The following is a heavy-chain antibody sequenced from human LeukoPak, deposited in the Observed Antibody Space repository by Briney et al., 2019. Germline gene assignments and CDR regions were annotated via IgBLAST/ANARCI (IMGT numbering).Heavy chain of an antibody. CDR1: GFTFSSSV. Sequence: HSGGSLRLSCAASGFTFSSSVMTWVRQAPGKGLEWVSVISGSGGTTYYAASVKGRFTISRDNSRNTLYLQMNSLRAEDTAVYYCAKTEGYLAYWGQGTLVTVSS. CDR2: ISGSGGTT. V-gene: IGHV3-23*01. CDR3: AKTEGYLAY. J-gene: IGHJ4*02.